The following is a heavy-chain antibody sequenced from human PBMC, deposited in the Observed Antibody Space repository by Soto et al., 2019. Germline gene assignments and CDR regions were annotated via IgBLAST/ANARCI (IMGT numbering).Heavy chain of an antibody. CDR3: AKVPGHYDFWSGYYKNYYGLDG. J-gene: IGHJ6*02. V-gene: IGHV3-23*01. CDR1: ASKFGSYP. Sequence: PVGSLILCREVAASKFGSYPMIWASQAPGKGRSWGSAISGSGGSTYYADSVKGRFTISRDNSKNTLYLQMNSLRAEDTAVYYCAKVPGHYDFWSGYYKNYYGLDGWGQGTKVPVSS. CDR2: ISGSGGST. D-gene: IGHD3-3*01.